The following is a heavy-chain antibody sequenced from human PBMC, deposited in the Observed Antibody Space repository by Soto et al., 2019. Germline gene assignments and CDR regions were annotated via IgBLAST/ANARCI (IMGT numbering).Heavy chain of an antibody. Sequence: EVQLVESGGGLVKPGGSLRLSCAASGFMFSSYSMNWVRQAPGKGLEWVSFISSSSSSIKYADSVKGRFTISRDNAKNSLYLQMNSLRAEETAVYYCVRDLSYDSSGWGQGTLVTVSS. CDR1: GFMFSSYS. D-gene: IGHD3-22*01. J-gene: IGHJ4*02. V-gene: IGHV3-21*01. CDR3: VRDLSYDSSG. CDR2: ISSSSSSI.